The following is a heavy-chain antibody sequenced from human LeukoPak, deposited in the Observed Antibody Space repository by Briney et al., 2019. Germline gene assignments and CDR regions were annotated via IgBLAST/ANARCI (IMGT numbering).Heavy chain of an antibody. CDR1: GFTFNTYW. V-gene: IGHV3-74*01. J-gene: IGHJ4*02. D-gene: IGHD3-22*01. CDR3: ATKISWPDSSGFYY. Sequence: PGGSLRLSCAGSGFTFNTYWMHWVRQAPGKGLVWVSRINGDASSTNYADSVKGRFTISRDNAKNSLYLQMNSLRAEDTAVYYCATKISWPDSSGFYYWGQGTLVTVSS. CDR2: INGDASST.